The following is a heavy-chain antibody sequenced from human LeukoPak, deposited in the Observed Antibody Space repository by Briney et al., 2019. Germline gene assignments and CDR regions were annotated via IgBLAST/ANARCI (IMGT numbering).Heavy chain of an antibody. V-gene: IGHV4-34*01. CDR3: AGGFVAYGDYGGD. CDR1: GGSFSGYY. J-gene: IGHJ4*02. CDR2: INHSGST. D-gene: IGHD4-17*01. Sequence: SETLSLTCAVYGGSFSGYYWSWIRQPPGKGLEWIGEINHSGSTNYNPSLKSRVTISVDTSKNQFSLKLSSVTAADTAVYYCAGGFVAYGDYGGDWGQGTLVTVSS.